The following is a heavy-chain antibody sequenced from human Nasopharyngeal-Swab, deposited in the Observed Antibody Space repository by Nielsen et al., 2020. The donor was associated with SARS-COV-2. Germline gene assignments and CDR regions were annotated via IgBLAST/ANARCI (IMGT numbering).Heavy chain of an antibody. Sequence: GESLKISCAASDFTFSHYWMSWVRQAPGKGLEWVANINHDGSQKYYVDSVKGRFTISRDNSKNSIYLQMDRLRVEDTAVYYCARESSAADFWGQGTLVTVSS. CDR1: DFTFSHYW. D-gene: IGHD6-13*01. J-gene: IGHJ1*01. CDR2: INHDGSQK. V-gene: IGHV3-7*01. CDR3: ARESSAADF.